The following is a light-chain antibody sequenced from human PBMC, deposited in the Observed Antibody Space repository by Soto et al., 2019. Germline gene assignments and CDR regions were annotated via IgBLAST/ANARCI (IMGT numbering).Light chain of an antibody. V-gene: IGKV1-33*01. CDR1: QDITIY. CDR3: QHYENLPFT. J-gene: IGKJ3*01. CDR2: DAS. Sequence: DIQMTQSPPSLSASVGDRVTITCQASQDITIYLNWYQQRPGRAPKLLIYDASTLETGVPSRFSGSGSGTVFTFTITSLQPDDIATYYCQHYENLPFTFGPGTKVAI.